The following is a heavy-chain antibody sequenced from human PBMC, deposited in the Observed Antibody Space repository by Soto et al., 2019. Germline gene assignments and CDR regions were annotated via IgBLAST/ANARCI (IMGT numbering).Heavy chain of an antibody. Sequence: QVQLVESGGGVVQPGRSLRLSCAASGFTFSSYAMHWVRQAPGKGLEWVAVISYDGSNKYYADSVKGRFTISRDNSKNTLYLQMNSLRAEDTAVYYCAREHLGRQWLDYDYWGKGTLVTVSS. CDR1: GFTFSSYA. CDR3: AREHLGRQWLDYDY. CDR2: ISYDGSNK. V-gene: IGHV3-30-3*01. D-gene: IGHD6-19*01. J-gene: IGHJ4*02.